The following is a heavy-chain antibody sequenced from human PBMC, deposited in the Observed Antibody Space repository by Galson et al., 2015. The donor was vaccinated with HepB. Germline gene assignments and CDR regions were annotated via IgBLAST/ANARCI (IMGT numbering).Heavy chain of an antibody. Sequence: SLRLSCAASGFTFSSYAMYWVRQAPGKGLEWVAVISYDGSNKYYADSVKGRFTISRDNSKNTLYLQMNSLRAEDTAVYYCARGDYYDSTARGSWFDPWGQGTLVTVSS. J-gene: IGHJ5*02. CDR3: ARGDYYDSTARGSWFDP. D-gene: IGHD3-22*01. CDR2: ISYDGSNK. V-gene: IGHV3-30-3*01. CDR1: GFTFSSYA.